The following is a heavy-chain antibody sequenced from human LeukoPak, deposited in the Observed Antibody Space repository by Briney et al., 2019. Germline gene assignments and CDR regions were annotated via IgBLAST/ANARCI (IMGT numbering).Heavy chain of an antibody. CDR3: ARDRCSSTSCNNRGWFDP. J-gene: IGHJ5*02. Sequence: GGSLRLSCAASGFTFSSYWMHWVRQAPGKGLVWVSRINSDGSSTSYADSVKGRFTTSRDNAKNTLYLQMNSLRAEDTAVYYCARDRCSSTSCNNRGWFDPWGQGTLVTVSS. CDR1: GFTFSSYW. V-gene: IGHV3-74*01. CDR2: INSDGSST. D-gene: IGHD2-2*01.